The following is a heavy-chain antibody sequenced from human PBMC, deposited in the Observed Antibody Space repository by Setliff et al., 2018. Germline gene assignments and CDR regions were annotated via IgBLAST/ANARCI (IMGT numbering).Heavy chain of an antibody. J-gene: IGHJ4*02. V-gene: IGHV3-7*01. CDR3: FGAGTCSY. D-gene: IGHD3-10*01. Sequence: GGSLRLSCTASGFSYSNCWVSWVRQAPGKGLEWLASINPHASEKYYVDSVKGRFTIARDNAKNSLSLQMNNLGAEDTAVYYCFGAGTCSYWGQGTLVTVSS. CDR2: INPHASEK. CDR1: GFSYSNCW.